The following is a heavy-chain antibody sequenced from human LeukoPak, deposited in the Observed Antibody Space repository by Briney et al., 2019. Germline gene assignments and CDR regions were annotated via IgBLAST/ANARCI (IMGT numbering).Heavy chain of an antibody. CDR3: ARFFDFWSGYWFDP. V-gene: IGHV4-59*11. Sequence: SETLPLTCTVSGGSLSFHYWSWIRQPPGKGLEWIGYIYDNGDTNYNPSLKSRVNISVDTSKNQFSLKLSSVTAADTAVYYCARFFDFWSGYWFDPWGQGTLVTVSS. CDR2: IYDNGDT. J-gene: IGHJ5*02. CDR1: GGSLSFHY. D-gene: IGHD3-3*01.